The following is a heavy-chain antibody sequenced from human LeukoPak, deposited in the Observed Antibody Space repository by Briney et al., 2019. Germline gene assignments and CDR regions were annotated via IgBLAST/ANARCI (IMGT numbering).Heavy chain of an antibody. CDR2: ISDNGGGT. Sequence: GGSLRLSCVDPLFSLIAYTVRSVSQAPGKGLEWVSVISDNGGGTYYADSVKGRFTIPRDNSKNTLYLQMNSLRAEDTPVYVFPYVRSTTVTTSVFDYWGQGTLVTVSS. CDR1: LFSLIAYT. D-gene: IGHD4-17*01. V-gene: IGHV3-23*01. CDR3: PYVRSTTVTTSVFDY. J-gene: IGHJ4*02.